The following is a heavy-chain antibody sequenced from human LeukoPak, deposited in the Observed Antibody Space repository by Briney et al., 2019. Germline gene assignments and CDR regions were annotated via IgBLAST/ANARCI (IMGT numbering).Heavy chain of an antibody. CDR1: GYTFTGYY. J-gene: IGHJ4*02. V-gene: IGHV1-2*02. Sequence: ASVKVSCKASGYTFTGYYMHWVRQAPGQGLEWMGWINPNSGGTNYAQKFQGRVTMTRDTSISTAYMELSRLRSDDTAVYYRARDRGLPGIAVAGIDYWGQGTLVTVSS. D-gene: IGHD6-19*01. CDR2: INPNSGGT. CDR3: ARDRGLPGIAVAGIDY.